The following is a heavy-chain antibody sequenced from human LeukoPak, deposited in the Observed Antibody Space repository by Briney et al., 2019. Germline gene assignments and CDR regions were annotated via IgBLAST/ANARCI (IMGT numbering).Heavy chain of an antibody. J-gene: IGHJ4*02. Sequence: PSETLSLTCAVYGGSFSGYYWSWIRQPPGKGLEWIGEMSHSGNTYYNPSLKSRVTISVDTSKNHLSLRLSSVTAADTAVYYCARGLGGSRTSDYWGQGTLVTVSS. CDR1: GGSFSGYY. CDR2: MSHSGNT. D-gene: IGHD6-13*01. V-gene: IGHV4-34*01. CDR3: ARGLGGSRTSDY.